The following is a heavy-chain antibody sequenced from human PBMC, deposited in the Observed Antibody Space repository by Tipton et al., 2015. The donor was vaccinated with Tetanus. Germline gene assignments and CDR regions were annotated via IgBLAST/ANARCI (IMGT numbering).Heavy chain of an antibody. D-gene: IGHD2-15*01. V-gene: IGHV3-33*01. Sequence: SLRLSCAASGFTFSTHGMHWVRQAPGKGLEWVALVWYDGTRKYYTESVEGRFTISRDNSKNTLYLQMNSLRAKDTALYYCAREADCSGGSCFSGDFDTWGQGTQVTVSS. CDR2: VWYDGTRK. CDR3: AREADCSGGSCFSGDFDT. CDR1: GFTFSTHG. J-gene: IGHJ4*02.